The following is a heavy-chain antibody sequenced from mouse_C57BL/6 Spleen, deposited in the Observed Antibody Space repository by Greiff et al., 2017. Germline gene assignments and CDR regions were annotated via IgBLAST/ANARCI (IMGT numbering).Heavy chain of an antibody. CDR3: ARHGAYAMDY. J-gene: IGHJ4*01. Sequence: DVKLVESGGGLVKPGGSLKLSCAASGFTFSSYTMSWVRQTPEKRLEWVATISGGGGNTYYPDSVKGRFTISRDNAKNTLYLQMSSLRSEDTALYYCARHGAYAMDYWGQGTSVTGSS. CDR1: GFTFSSYT. V-gene: IGHV5-9*01. CDR2: ISGGGGNT.